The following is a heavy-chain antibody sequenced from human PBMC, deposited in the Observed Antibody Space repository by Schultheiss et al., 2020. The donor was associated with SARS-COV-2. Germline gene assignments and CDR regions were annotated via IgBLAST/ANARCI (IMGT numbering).Heavy chain of an antibody. Sequence: GGSLRLSCAASGFTFSSYAMSWVRQAPGKGLEWVSAISGSGGSTYYADSVKGRFTISRDNSKNTLYLQMNSLRAEDTAVYYCARLVGQITMIVVVMKGEYYYYMDVWGKGTTVTVSS. V-gene: IGHV3-23*01. CDR1: GFTFSSYA. CDR2: ISGSGGST. D-gene: IGHD3-22*01. CDR3: ARLVGQITMIVVVMKGEYYYYMDV. J-gene: IGHJ6*03.